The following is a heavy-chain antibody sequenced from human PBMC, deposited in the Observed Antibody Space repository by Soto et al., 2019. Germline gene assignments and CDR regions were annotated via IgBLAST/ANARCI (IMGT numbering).Heavy chain of an antibody. CDR3: ARGNIAVAGNKWFDP. Sequence: SETLSLTCAVYGGSFSGYYWSWIRQPPGKGLEWIGEINHSGSTNYNPSLKSRVTISVDTSKNQFSLKLSSVTAADTAVYYCARGNIAVAGNKWFDPWGQGTLVTVSS. CDR2: INHSGST. V-gene: IGHV4-34*01. D-gene: IGHD6-19*01. J-gene: IGHJ5*02. CDR1: GGSFSGYY.